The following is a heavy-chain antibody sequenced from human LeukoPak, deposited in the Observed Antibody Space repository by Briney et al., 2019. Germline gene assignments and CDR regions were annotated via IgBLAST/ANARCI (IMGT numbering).Heavy chain of an antibody. D-gene: IGHD2-8*01. Sequence: SETLSLTCTDSGGSISNYYWSWIRQPPGKGLEWIGYIYYSGSTNYNPSLKSRVTISVDTSKNQFSLKLSSVTAADTAVYYCAREGRGVSVGMDVWGQGTTVTVSS. J-gene: IGHJ6*02. CDR1: GGSISNYY. V-gene: IGHV4-59*01. CDR2: IYYSGST. CDR3: AREGRGVSVGMDV.